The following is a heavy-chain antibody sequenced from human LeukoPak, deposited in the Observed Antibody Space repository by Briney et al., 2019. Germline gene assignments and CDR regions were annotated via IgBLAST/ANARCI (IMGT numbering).Heavy chain of an antibody. CDR1: GGTFSSYA. Sequence: ASVKVSCKASGGTFSSYAISWVRQAPGQGLEWMGWINLNSGGTNSAQKFQGRVTMTRDTSISTAYMELSRLRSGDTAVYYCARSPHILTGENFDYWGQGTLVTVSS. CDR3: ARSPHILTGENFDY. J-gene: IGHJ4*02. D-gene: IGHD3-9*01. V-gene: IGHV1-2*02. CDR2: INLNSGGT.